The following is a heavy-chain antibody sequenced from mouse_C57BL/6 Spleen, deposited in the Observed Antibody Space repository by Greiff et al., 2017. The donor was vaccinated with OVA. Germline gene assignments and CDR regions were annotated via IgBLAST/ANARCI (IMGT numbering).Heavy chain of an antibody. V-gene: IGHV1-69*01. Sequence: VKLQQPGAELVMPGASVKLSCKASGYTFTSYWMHWVKQRPGQGLEWIGEIDPSDSYTNYNQKFKGKSTLTVDKSSSTAYMQLSSLTSEDSAVYDCARGRDYWGQGTSVTVSS. J-gene: IGHJ4*01. CDR2: IDPSDSYT. CDR1: GYTFTSYW. CDR3: ARGRDY.